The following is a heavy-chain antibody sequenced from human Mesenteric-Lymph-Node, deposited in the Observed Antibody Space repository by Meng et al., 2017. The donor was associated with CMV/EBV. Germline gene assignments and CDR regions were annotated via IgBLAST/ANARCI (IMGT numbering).Heavy chain of an antibody. V-gene: IGHV3-74*01. CDR3: ARSRWSGYAGV. Sequence: GESLKISCAASGFTFSSYWMSWVRQAPGKGLFWVSRINVDGSDTDYADSVKGRFTISRDNAKNTVYLQMNSLTADDTAVYYCARSRWSGYAGVWGQGALVTVSS. D-gene: IGHD3-3*01. J-gene: IGHJ4*02. CDR1: GFTFSSYW. CDR2: INVDGSDT.